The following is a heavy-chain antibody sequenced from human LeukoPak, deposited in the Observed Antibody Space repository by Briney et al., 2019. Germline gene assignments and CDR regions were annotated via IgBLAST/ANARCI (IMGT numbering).Heavy chain of an antibody. CDR1: GYTFTSYG. CDR2: ISAYNGNT. D-gene: IGHD3-9*01. J-gene: IGHJ4*02. CDR3: AREVWLSTRPHFDY. V-gene: IGHV1-18*01. Sequence: EASVKVSCKASGYTFTSYGISWVRQAPGQGLEWMGWISAYNGNTNYAQKLQGRVTMTTDTSTSTAYMELRSLRFDDTAVYYCAREVWLSTRPHFDYWGQGTLVTVSS.